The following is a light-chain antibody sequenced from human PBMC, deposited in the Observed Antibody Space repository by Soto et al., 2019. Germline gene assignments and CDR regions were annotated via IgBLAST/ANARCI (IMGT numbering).Light chain of an antibody. J-gene: IGKJ1*01. CDR2: ATS. CDR3: QQYHTNWT. Sequence: EIVLTQSPGTLSLSPGERATLSCRASQSVSSSYLAWYQQKPGQAPRLLIYATSTRATGIPDRFSGSGSVTDFTLTISRLEPEDFATYYCQQYHTNWTFGQGTKVDIK. CDR1: QSVSSSY. V-gene: IGKV3-20*01.